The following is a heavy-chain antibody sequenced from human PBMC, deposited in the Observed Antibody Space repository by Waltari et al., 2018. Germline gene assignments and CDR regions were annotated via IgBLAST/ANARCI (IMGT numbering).Heavy chain of an antibody. D-gene: IGHD3-22*01. J-gene: IGHJ4*02. CDR3: ARVRHISGYYCLDY. V-gene: IGHV3-64*07. Sequence: EVQLVESGGGLVQPGGSLRLPCAAPESSFSTFAMHWVRQAPGKGLEYVSTISTDGSSTYYADSVKGRFTISRDNSKNTLYLQMGSLRTEDMAVYYCARVRHISGYYCLDYWGQGTLVTVSS. CDR1: ESSFSTFA. CDR2: ISTDGSST.